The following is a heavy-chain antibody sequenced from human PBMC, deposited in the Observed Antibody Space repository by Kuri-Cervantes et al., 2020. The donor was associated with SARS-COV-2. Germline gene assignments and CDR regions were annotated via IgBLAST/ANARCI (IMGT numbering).Heavy chain of an antibody. V-gene: IGHV4-39*01. J-gene: IGHJ3*02. CDR3: ARPKPNCSSTSCYLVRGAFDI. D-gene: IGHD2-2*01. Sequence: SETLSLTCTVSGGSISSSSYYWGWIRQPPGKGLEWIGSIYYSGSTYYNPSLKSRVTISVDTSKNQFSLKLSSVTAADTAVYYCARPKPNCSSTSCYLVRGAFDIWGQGTMVTVSS. CDR2: IYYSGST. CDR1: GGSISSSSYY.